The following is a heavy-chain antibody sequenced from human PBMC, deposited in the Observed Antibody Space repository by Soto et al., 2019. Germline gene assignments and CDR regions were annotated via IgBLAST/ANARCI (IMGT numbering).Heavy chain of an antibody. V-gene: IGHV4-34*01. D-gene: IGHD2-2*01. CDR3: ARGAIVVVPAAIRSGGNWFDP. CDR2: INHSGST. Sequence: SETLSLTCAVYGGSFSGYYWSWIRQPPGKGLEWIGEINHSGSTNYNPSLKSRVTISVDTSKNQFSLKLSSVTAADTAVYYCARGAIVVVPAAIRSGGNWFDPWGQGTLVTVSS. CDR1: GGSFSGYY. J-gene: IGHJ5*02.